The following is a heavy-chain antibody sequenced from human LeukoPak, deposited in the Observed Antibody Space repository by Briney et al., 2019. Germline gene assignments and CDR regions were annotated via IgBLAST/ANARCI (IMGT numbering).Heavy chain of an antibody. Sequence: SETLSLTCTVSGGSISSYYWSWIRQPPGKGLEWIGYIYYGGSTNYNPSLKSRVTISVDTSKNQFSLKLSSVTAADTAVYYCARGHCDIPIWGQGTMVTVSS. CDR2: IYYGGST. D-gene: IGHD3-9*01. CDR1: GGSISSYY. CDR3: ARGHCDIPI. V-gene: IGHV4-59*01. J-gene: IGHJ3*02.